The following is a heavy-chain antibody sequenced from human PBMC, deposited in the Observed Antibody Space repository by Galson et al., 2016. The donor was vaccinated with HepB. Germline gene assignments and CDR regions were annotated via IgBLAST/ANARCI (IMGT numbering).Heavy chain of an antibody. J-gene: IGHJ6*02. CDR2: LNGNGRNT. CDR1: GFTFSTYY. V-gene: IGHV3-74*01. Sequence: SLRLSCAASGFTFSTYYMHWIRQAPGKGLVWVSRLNGNGRNTDYADSVKGRFTISRDNAKNTLYLQMSSLRAEDTAVYYCARENYGMAVWGQGTTGTVSS. CDR3: ARENYGMAV.